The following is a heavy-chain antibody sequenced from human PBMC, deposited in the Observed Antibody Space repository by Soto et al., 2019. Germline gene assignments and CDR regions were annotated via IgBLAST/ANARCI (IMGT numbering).Heavy chain of an antibody. J-gene: IGHJ5*02. CDR1: GGSISSYY. CDR3: ARGEVLRYFVS. CDR2: IYYSGST. V-gene: IGHV4-59*01. Sequence: SETQSLTCPVSGGSISSYYLSWIRQPPGKGLEWIGYIYYSGSTNYNPSLKSRVTISVDTSKNQFSLKLSSVTAADTAVYYCARGEVLRYFVSWGQGTLVTVSS. D-gene: IGHD3-9*01.